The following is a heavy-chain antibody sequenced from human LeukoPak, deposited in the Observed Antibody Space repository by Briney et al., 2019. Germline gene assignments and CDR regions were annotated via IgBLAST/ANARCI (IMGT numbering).Heavy chain of an antibody. CDR3: AGHHPRNTVDF. CDR1: GGSFSGYY. CDR2: INHSGST. V-gene: IGHV4-34*01. D-gene: IGHD2/OR15-2a*01. Sequence: PSETLSLTCAVYGGSFSGYYWSWIRQPPGKGLEWNGEINHSGSTNYNPSLKSRVTISLDTSKNQFSLKLSSVTAADTAVYYCAGHHPRNTVDFWGQGTLVTVSS. J-gene: IGHJ4*02.